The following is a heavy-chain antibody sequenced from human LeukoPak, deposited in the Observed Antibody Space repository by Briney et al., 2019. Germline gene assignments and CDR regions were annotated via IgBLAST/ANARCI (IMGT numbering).Heavy chain of an antibody. CDR3: AKDYDSLDY. Sequence: PGRSLRLSCAASGFTFRSYGMHWVRQAAGKGLEWVALISYNGINKYYADSLKGRFTISRDNSKNTLYLQMNSLRAGDTAVYYCAKDYDSLDYWGQGTLVTVSS. D-gene: IGHD3-3*01. CDR2: ISYNGINK. CDR1: GFTFRSYG. V-gene: IGHV3-30*18. J-gene: IGHJ4*02.